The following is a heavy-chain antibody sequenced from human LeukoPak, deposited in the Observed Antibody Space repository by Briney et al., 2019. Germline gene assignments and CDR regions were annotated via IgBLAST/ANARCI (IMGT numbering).Heavy chain of an antibody. Sequence: GGSLRLSCAASGLTFSNAWMSWVRQAPGKGLEWVGRIKSKTDGGTTDYAAPVKGRFTISRDDSKNTLYLQMNSLKTEDTAVYYCTTDRYYDSSGLDYWGQGTLVTVSS. CDR2: IKSKTDGGTT. D-gene: IGHD3-22*01. CDR1: GLTFSNAW. CDR3: TTDRYYDSSGLDY. V-gene: IGHV3-15*01. J-gene: IGHJ4*02.